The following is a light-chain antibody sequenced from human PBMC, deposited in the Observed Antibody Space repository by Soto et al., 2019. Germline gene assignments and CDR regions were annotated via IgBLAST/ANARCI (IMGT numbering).Light chain of an antibody. V-gene: IGKV3-11*01. CDR1: QSLSSY. J-gene: IGKJ5*01. CDR2: DAS. Sequence: EIGLKQSPATLSLSPGERATLSCRASQSLSSYLAWYQQKPGQAPRLLIYDASNRATGIPARFSGSGSGTDFTLTICSLEPEDYAVYYCQRYNSWPPITFGQGTRLEIK. CDR3: QRYNSWPPIT.